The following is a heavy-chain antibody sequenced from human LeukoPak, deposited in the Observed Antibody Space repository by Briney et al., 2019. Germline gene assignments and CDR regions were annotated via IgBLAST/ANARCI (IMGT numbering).Heavy chain of an antibody. CDR2: INPNSGGT. Sequence: ASVKVSCKASGYTFTGYYMHWVRQAPRQGLEWMGRINPNSGGTNYAQKFQGRVTMTRDTSISTAYMELSRLRSDDTAVYYCARAPLRDSSGYWFDYWGQGTLVTVSS. CDR3: ARAPLRDSSGYWFDY. D-gene: IGHD3-22*01. CDR1: GYTFTGYY. J-gene: IGHJ4*02. V-gene: IGHV1-2*06.